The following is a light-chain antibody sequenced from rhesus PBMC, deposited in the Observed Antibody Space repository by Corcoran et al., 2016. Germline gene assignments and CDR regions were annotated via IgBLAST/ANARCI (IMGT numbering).Light chain of an antibody. CDR2: AAS. J-gene: IGKJ3*01. Sequence: DIQMSQSPSSLSASVGDKVTITCRASQGISNALAWNQQKPGKAPKLLIYAASSLESGAPSRFSGSRSGTDFTLTIRSLPPEDFATYSCQQGYSTPFTFGPGTKLDIK. V-gene: IGKV1-33*02. CDR1: QGISNA. CDR3: QQGYSTPFT.